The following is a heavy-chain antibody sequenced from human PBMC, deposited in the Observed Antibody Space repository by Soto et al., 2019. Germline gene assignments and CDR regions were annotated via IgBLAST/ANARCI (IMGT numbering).Heavy chain of an antibody. J-gene: IGHJ4*02. CDR3: ASTTTVFDY. D-gene: IGHD4-17*01. Sequence: SETLSLTCTVSGGSVSSGSYYWSWIRHPPGKGLEWIGYIYYSGSTNYNPSLKSRVTISVDTSKNQFSLKLSSVTAADTAVYYCASTTTVFDYWGQGTLVTVSS. CDR1: GGSVSSGSYY. CDR2: IYYSGST. V-gene: IGHV4-61*01.